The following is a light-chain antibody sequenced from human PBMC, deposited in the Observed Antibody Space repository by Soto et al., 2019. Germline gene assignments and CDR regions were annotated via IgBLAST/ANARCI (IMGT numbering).Light chain of an antibody. V-gene: IGKV1-5*03. Sequence: IQMTQSPSTLSASVGDRVTITCRASQSISPGLAWYQQKPGKAPKVLIYKTSTLQSGVPSRFSGSGSGTEFSLTLSSRQTDDFAIYYCELCKTYSRTVGQGTKVEI. CDR2: KTS. CDR3: ELCKTYSRT. CDR1: QSISPG. J-gene: IGKJ1*01.